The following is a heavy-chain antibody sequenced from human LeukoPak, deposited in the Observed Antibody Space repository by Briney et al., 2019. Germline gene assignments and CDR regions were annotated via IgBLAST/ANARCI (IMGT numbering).Heavy chain of an antibody. V-gene: IGHV3-13*01. CDR3: ARIGAPDHWGCYCHSGDY. CDR1: GFTFSNYD. J-gene: IGHJ4*02. Sequence: AGGSLRLSCAASGFTFSNYDMHWVRQAAGKGLEWVSAIGTLGDTHYLDSVKGRFIISRENAKNTLYLQMNSLRGGDTAVYYCARIGAPDHWGCYCHSGDYWGQGTLVTVSS. CDR2: IGTLGDT. D-gene: IGHD2-21*02.